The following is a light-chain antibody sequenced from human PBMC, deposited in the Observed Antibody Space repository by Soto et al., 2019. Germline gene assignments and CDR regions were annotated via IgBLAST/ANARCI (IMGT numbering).Light chain of an antibody. Sequence: SYELTQPPSVSVSPGHAASITCSGDKLGNKHACWYQQKPGQSPVLVIYQDNKRPSGIPERFSGSNSGNTATLTISGTQAMDEADYYCQAWDSGTVVFGGGTKLTVL. J-gene: IGLJ2*01. CDR1: KLGNKH. CDR2: QDN. CDR3: QAWDSGTVV. V-gene: IGLV3-1*01.